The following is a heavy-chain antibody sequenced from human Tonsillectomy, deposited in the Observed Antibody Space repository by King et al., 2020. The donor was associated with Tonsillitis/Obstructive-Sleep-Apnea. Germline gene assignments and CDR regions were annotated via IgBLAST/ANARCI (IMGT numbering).Heavy chain of an antibody. V-gene: IGHV3-23*04. D-gene: IGHD5-24*01. CDR3: AKEMQLGKPFDY. Sequence: VQLVESGGGLVQPGGSLRLSCAASGFTFDSYAVSWVRQAPGKGLEWVSAVSASGAGTYYADSVKGRFTIPRDNSKNTLYLQLNSLRAEDTAVYYCAKEMQLGKPFDYWGQGTPVTVSS. J-gene: IGHJ4*02. CDR1: GFTFDSYA. CDR2: VSASGAGT.